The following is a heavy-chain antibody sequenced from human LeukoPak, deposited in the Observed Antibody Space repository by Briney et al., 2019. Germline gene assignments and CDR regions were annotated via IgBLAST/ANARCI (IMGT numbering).Heavy chain of an antibody. V-gene: IGHV1-18*01. CDR2: ISAYNGNT. CDR3: ARGAFDI. J-gene: IGHJ3*02. Sequence: QGFEWMGWISAYNGNTNYAQKLQGRVTMTTDTSTSTAYMELRSLRSDDTAVYYCARGAFDIWGQGTMVTVSS.